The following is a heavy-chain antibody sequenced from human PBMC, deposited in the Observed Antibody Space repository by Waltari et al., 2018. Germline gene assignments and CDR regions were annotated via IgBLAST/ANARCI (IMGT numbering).Heavy chain of an antibody. J-gene: IGHJ4*02. V-gene: IGHV4-61*02. D-gene: IGHD3-10*01. CDR2: IYTSGST. CDR3: AAGERGSYYFDY. CDR1: GGSISSGSYY. Sequence: QVQLQESGPGLVKPSQTLSLTCTVSGGSISSGSYYWSWIRQPAGKGLEWIGRIYTSGSTTYNPSLKSRVTISVDTSKNQFSLKLSSVTAADTSVYYCAAGERGSYYFDYWGQGTLVTVSS.